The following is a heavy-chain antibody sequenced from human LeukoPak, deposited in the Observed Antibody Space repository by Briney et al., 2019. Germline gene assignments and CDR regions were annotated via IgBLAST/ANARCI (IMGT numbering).Heavy chain of an antibody. Sequence: GESLKISCKGSGYTFTDYYIHWVRQAPGQGLEWMGWINPNSGGTNYAQMFQGRVTMTRETSISTAYMELTRLTSDDTAMYYCARSIAVAGPAIYAFDIWGQGTMVTVSS. CDR3: ARSIAVAGPAIYAFDI. J-gene: IGHJ3*02. CDR1: GYTFTDYY. D-gene: IGHD6-19*01. V-gene: IGHV1-2*02. CDR2: INPNSGGT.